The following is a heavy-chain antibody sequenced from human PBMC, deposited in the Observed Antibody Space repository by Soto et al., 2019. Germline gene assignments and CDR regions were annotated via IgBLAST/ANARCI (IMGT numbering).Heavy chain of an antibody. CDR2: IYHSGSN. V-gene: IGHV4-4*02. J-gene: IGHJ6*02. CDR1: GGSISSSNC. D-gene: IGHD2-2*01. Sequence: QVQLQESRPGLVKPSGTLYLTCAVSGGSISSSNCWSWVRQPPGKGLEWIGEIYHSGSNNYNPSLESRVTISVGKSKNQCTLKLSSVTAADTAVYSCASRCCMSTSCDVGYYGMDVWGQGTRVPVSS. CDR3: ASRCCMSTSCDVGYYGMDV.